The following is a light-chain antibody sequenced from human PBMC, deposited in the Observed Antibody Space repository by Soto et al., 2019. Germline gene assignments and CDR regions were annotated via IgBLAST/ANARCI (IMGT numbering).Light chain of an antibody. CDR3: QQYGISPTWT. Sequence: EIVLTQSPGILSLSPGERASLSCGASQSISSSFLAWYQHKPGQAPRLLIYGASSRATGIPDRFSGSGSGTDFTLTISRLEPEDFAVYYCQQYGISPTWTFGQGTKVDIK. CDR2: GAS. J-gene: IGKJ1*01. V-gene: IGKV3-20*01. CDR1: QSISSSF.